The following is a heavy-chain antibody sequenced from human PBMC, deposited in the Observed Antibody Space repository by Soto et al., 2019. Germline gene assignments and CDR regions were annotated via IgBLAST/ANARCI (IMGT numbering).Heavy chain of an antibody. CDR1: GFIFSTYY. D-gene: IGHD4-17*01. V-gene: IGHV3-74*01. Sequence: LRLSCAASGFIFSTYYMHWVRQAPGKGLVWVSRIKTDGSSTDYADSVKGRFTISRDNAKNTLYLQMNSLRAEDTAIYYCTRGRFGDSVGNDHWGQGTLVTVSS. CDR3: TRGRFGDSVGNDH. CDR2: IKTDGSST. J-gene: IGHJ4*02.